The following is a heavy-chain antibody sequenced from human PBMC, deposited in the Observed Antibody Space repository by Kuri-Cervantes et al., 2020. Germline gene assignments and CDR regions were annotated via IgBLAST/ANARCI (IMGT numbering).Heavy chain of an antibody. CDR1: GYTFTNYY. CDR2: INPSGSST. D-gene: IGHD2-2*01. Sequence: ASVKVSCKASGYTFTNYYIHWVRQAPGQGLEWMGVINPSGSSTSYAQKFQGRVTMTTDTSTTTAYMELRSLTSDDTAVYYCARAVGYCSTISCYEGVWFDPWGQGTLVTVSS. V-gene: IGHV1-46*01. CDR3: ARAVGYCSTISCYEGVWFDP. J-gene: IGHJ5*02.